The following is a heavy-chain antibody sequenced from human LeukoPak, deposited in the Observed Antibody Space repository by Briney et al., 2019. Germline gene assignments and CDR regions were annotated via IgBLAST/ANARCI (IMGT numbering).Heavy chain of an antibody. D-gene: IGHD3-22*01. CDR3: ANRPNTYYYDSSGFDY. J-gene: IGHJ4*02. CDR1: GFTFSSYA. CDR2: ISGSGGST. V-gene: IGHV3-23*01. Sequence: PGGSLRLSCAASGFTFSSYAMSWVRQAPGKGLEWVSAISGSGGSTYYADSVKGRFTIPRDNSKNTLYLQMNSLRAEDTAVYYCANRPNTYYYDSSGFDYWGQGTLVTVSS.